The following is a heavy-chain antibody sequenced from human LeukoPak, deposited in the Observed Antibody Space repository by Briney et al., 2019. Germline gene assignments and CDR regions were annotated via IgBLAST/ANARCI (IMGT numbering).Heavy chain of an antibody. J-gene: IGHJ5*02. D-gene: IGHD2-2*01. CDR2: IYSGGST. V-gene: IGHV3-66*01. Sequence: GGSLRLSCAASGFTFSSYSMNWVRQAPGKGLEWVSVIYSGGSTYYADSVKGRFTISRDNSKNTLYLQMNSLRAEDTAVYYCACSSSSRHWFDPWGQGTLVTVSS. CDR3: ACSSSSRHWFDP. CDR1: GFTFSSYS.